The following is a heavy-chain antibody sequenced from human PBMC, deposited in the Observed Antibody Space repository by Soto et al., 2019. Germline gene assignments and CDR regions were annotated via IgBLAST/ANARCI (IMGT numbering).Heavy chain of an antibody. CDR2: TNHSGST. Sequence: TLSLTCAVYGGSFSGYYWSWIRQPPGKGLEWIGETNHSGSTNYNPSLKSRVTISVDTSKNQFSLKLSSVTAADTAVYYCARTGYFVPFDYWGQGTLVTVPQ. V-gene: IGHV4-34*01. D-gene: IGHD3-22*01. CDR3: ARTGYFVPFDY. J-gene: IGHJ4*02. CDR1: GGSFSGYY.